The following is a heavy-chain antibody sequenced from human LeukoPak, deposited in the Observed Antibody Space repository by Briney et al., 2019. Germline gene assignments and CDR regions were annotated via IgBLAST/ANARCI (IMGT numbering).Heavy chain of an antibody. CDR2: IYSGGST. J-gene: IGHJ5*02. CDR1: GFTVSSNY. CDR3: AKAYSLEYYWFDP. D-gene: IGHD2-21*01. V-gene: IGHV3-66*02. Sequence: GGSLRLSCAASGFTVSSNYMSWVRQAPGKGLEWVSVIYSGGSTYYADSVKGRFTISRDNSKNTLYLQMNSLRAEDTAVYYCAKAYSLEYYWFDPWGQGTLVTVSS.